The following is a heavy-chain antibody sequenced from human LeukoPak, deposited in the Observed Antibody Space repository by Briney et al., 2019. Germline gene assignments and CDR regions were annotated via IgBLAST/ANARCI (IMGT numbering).Heavy chain of an antibody. CDR2: IHYSGSA. CDR3: ARHRGATYRRAFDM. Sequence: SETLSLTCTVSGGPISSSSYFWGWIRQPPGRGLEWIGSIHYSGSAYYNPSLRSRVTISVDTSKNQLSLKLSSATAADTAVYYFARHRGATYRRAFDMWGQETLVPVPS. V-gene: IGHV4-39*01. D-gene: IGHD1-26*01. CDR1: GGPISSSSYF. J-gene: IGHJ3*02.